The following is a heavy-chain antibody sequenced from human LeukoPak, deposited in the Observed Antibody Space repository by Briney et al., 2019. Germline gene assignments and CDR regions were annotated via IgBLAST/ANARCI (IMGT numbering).Heavy chain of an antibody. Sequence: SETLSLTCTVSGGSISSYYWSCIRQPPGKGLEYIAYIYYSGYTNYNPSLKSRVTISVYTSKNQFSLQLSSVTAADTAIYYCARGHKAFDIWGQGTMVTVSS. V-gene: IGHV4-59*01. CDR3: ARGHKAFDI. CDR1: GGSISSYY. CDR2: IYYSGYT. J-gene: IGHJ3*02.